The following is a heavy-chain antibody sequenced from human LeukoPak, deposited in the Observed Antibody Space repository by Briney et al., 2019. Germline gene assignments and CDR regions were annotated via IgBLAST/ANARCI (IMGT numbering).Heavy chain of an antibody. Sequence: GGSLRLSCAASGFTFGDYAMQWVRHAPGKGLEWVSGISWNSGSIGYADSVKGRFTISRDNAKNSLYLQMNSLRAEDTALYYRAKVATPYYYYYMDVWGKGTTVTVSS. J-gene: IGHJ6*03. CDR3: AKVATPYYYYYMDV. CDR2: ISWNSGSI. V-gene: IGHV3-9*01. CDR1: GFTFGDYA.